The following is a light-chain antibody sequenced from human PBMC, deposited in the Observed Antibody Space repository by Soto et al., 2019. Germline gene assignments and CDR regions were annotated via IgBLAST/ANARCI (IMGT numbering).Light chain of an antibody. J-gene: IGLJ3*02. V-gene: IGLV1-44*01. CDR3: STWDDSLNIQV. CDR2: TTN. CDR1: NSNIGTNT. Sequence: QSVLTQPPSASGTPGQRVTISCSGSNSNIGTNTVTWYQLLPGTAPKLLIYTTNQRPSGVPDRFSGSKSGTSATLAISGLQSDDEADYSCSTWDDSLNIQVFGGGTKQTVL.